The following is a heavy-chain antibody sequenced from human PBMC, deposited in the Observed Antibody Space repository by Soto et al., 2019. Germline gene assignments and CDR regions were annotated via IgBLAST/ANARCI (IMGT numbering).Heavy chain of an antibody. V-gene: IGHV1-2*04. CDR3: AVIEMTTMA. Sequence: ASVKVSCKASGYSYTGIYIHWVRQAPGQGRERMGWISPYTGVTKYAQKFQGWVTMTRDTSINTAYLESIGTTFDGSALYDCAVIEMTTMAWGQG. CDR1: GYSYTGIY. CDR2: ISPYTGVT. J-gene: IGHJ1*01. D-gene: IGHD3-22*01.